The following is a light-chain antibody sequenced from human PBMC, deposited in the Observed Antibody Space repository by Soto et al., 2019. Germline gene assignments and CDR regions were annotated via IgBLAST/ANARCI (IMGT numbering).Light chain of an antibody. J-gene: IGKJ4*01. CDR2: AAS. CDR1: QGISSW. V-gene: IGKV1-8*01. Sequence: AIRMTQSPSSFSASTGDRVTITCRASQGISSWLAWYQQKPGKAPKLLIYAASSLQTGVPSRFRGSGSGTEFTLTISSLQPEDFATYSCQQLASYPIGTFGGGTKVDIK. CDR3: QQLASYPIGT.